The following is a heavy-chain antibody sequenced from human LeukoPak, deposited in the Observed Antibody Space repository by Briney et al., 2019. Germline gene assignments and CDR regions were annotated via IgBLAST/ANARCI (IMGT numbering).Heavy chain of an antibody. V-gene: IGHV3-7*01. Sequence: GGSLRLSCAASGFTFSSYWMSWVRQAPGKGLEWVANIKQDGSEKYYVDSVKGRFTISRDNAKNSLYLQMNSLRAEDTAVYYCAREHCSGGSCYSDYYYYYMDVWGKGTTVTVSS. CDR2: IKQDGSEK. J-gene: IGHJ6*03. D-gene: IGHD2-15*01. CDR3: AREHCSGGSCYSDYYYYYMDV. CDR1: GFTFSSYW.